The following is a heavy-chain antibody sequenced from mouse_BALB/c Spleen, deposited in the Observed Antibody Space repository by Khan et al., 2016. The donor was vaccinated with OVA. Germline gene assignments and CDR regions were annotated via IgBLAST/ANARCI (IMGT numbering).Heavy chain of an antibody. CDR3: ATSYFYGYYFDY. CDR2: ISSDSTTI. V-gene: IGHV5-17*02. J-gene: IGHJ2*01. Sequence: EVQLVESGGSLVQPGGSRKLSCAASGFAFSSYGMHWVRQAPEKGLEWVAYISSDSTTIYYADTVKGRSTISRDNPKNTLFLQMTSLRSGDTAMYFCATSYFYGYYFDYWGQGTTLTVSS. CDR1: GFAFSSYG. D-gene: IGHD1-1*01.